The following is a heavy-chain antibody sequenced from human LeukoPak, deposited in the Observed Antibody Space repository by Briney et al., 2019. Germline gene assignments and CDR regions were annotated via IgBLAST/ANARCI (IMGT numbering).Heavy chain of an antibody. Sequence: KGLEWIGNTYYGGNTYYNPSLKSRVTISVDTSKNQFSLELNSVTAADTAVYYCAAAFDYWGQGTLVTVSS. V-gene: IGHV4-30-2*03. CDR3: AAAFDY. J-gene: IGHJ4*02. D-gene: IGHD6-25*01. CDR2: TYYGGNT.